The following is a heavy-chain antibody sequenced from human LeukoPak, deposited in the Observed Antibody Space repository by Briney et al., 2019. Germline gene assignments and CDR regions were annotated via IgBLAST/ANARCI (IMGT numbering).Heavy chain of an antibody. CDR2: IRVKAYGGTT. J-gene: IGHJ3*02. CDR1: GFTFGDYT. Sequence: GGSLRLSCTASGFTFGDYTMSWVRQAPGKGPEWVGFIRVKAYGGTTEYAASVKGRFTISRDDSKSIAYLQMNSLKTEDTAVYYCTTDYNSRNHLDAFDIWGRGTLVTVSS. CDR3: TTDYNSRNHLDAFDI. V-gene: IGHV3-49*04. D-gene: IGHD1-14*01.